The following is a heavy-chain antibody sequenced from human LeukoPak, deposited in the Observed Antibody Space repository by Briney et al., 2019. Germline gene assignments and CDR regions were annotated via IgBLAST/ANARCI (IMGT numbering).Heavy chain of an antibody. Sequence: ASVKVSCKASGYTFTGYYMHWVRQAPGQGLEWMGWINPNSGGTNYAQKFQGRVTMTRDMSTSTVYMELSGLRSEDTAVYYCARDPQATVYRSGHIDYWGQGTLVTVSS. D-gene: IGHD3-22*01. CDR3: ARDPQATVYRSGHIDY. V-gene: IGHV1-2*02. CDR1: GYTFTGYY. J-gene: IGHJ4*02. CDR2: INPNSGGT.